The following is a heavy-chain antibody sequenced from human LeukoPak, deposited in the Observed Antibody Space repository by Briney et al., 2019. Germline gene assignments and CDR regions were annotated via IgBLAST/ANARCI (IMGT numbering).Heavy chain of an antibody. J-gene: IGHJ5*02. Sequence: PSETLSLTCAVYGGSFSGYYWSWIRQPPGKGLEWIGEINHSGSTNYNPSLKSRVTISVDTSKNQFSLKLSSVTAADTAVYYCARYVDTAMVTGAWLDPWGQGTLVTVSS. D-gene: IGHD5-18*01. CDR1: GGSFSGYY. CDR2: INHSGST. V-gene: IGHV4-34*01. CDR3: ARYVDTAMVTGAWLDP.